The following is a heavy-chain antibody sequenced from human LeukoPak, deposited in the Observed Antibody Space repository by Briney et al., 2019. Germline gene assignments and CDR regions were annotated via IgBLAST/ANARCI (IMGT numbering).Heavy chain of an antibody. CDR3: TSSGMTTVTLSGVEYYYYMDV. D-gene: IGHD4-11*01. CDR1: GFTFSNAW. Sequence: GGSLRLSCVASGFTFSNAWMNWVRQAPGKGLEWVGRIKSKTDGGTIDYAAPVKGRFTISRDDSKNTLYLQMNSLKTEDTAVYYCTSSGMTTVTLSGVEYYYYMDVWGKGTTVTISS. J-gene: IGHJ6*03. V-gene: IGHV3-15*01. CDR2: IKSKTDGGTI.